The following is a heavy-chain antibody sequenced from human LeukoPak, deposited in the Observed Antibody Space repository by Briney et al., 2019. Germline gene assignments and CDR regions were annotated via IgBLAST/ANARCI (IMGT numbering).Heavy chain of an antibody. CDR2: INHSGST. D-gene: IGHD1-26*01. CDR1: GGSFSGYY. J-gene: IGHJ4*02. CDR3: ARGPPFSGSYAGYFDY. Sequence: PSETLSLTCAVYGGSFSGYYWSWIRQPPGKGLEWIGEINHSGSTNYNPSLKSRVTISVDTSKNQFSLQLSSVTAADTAVYYCARGPPFSGSYAGYFDYWGQGTLVTVSS. V-gene: IGHV4-34*01.